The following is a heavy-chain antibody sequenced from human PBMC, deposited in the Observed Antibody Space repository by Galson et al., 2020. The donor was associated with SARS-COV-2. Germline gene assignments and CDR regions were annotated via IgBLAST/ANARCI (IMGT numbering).Heavy chain of an antibody. D-gene: IGHD1-26*01. CDR3: ARLGASGSYYCYYGVDG. CDR1: GYTFTGYY. Sequence: ASVKVSCKASGYTFTGYYMHWVRQAPGQGLEWMGWINPNSGGTNYAQKFQGRVTMTMDTSISTAYMELSRLGSDDTAVYYCARLGASGSYYCYYGVDGWGQGTTVTVS. V-gene: IGHV1-2*02. J-gene: IGHJ6*02. CDR2: INPNSGGT.